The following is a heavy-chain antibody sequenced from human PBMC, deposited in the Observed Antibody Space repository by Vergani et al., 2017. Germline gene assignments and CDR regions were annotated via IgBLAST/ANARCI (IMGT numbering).Heavy chain of an antibody. V-gene: IGHV3-30*18. CDR2: ISNDGSKK. CDR3: AKADSGTSGSLRSSLYMDV. J-gene: IGHJ6*03. Sequence: QVQLAESGGGRVQPGRSLRLSCAASGFSFSSHAIHWVRQAPGKGLEWVAVISNDGSKKYYADSVKGRFTISRDNSKNTLDLQMNSLRTQNTPVYYCAKADSGTSGSLRSSLYMDVGEKG. D-gene: IGHD6-13*01. CDR1: GFSFSSHA.